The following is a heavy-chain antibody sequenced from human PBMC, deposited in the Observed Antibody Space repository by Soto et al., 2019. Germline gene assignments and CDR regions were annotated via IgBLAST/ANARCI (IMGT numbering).Heavy chain of an antibody. Sequence: SETLSLTCTVAGGSISSYYWSWIRQPPGKGLEWIGYIYYSGSTNYNPSLKSRVTISVDTSKNQFSLKLSSVTAADTAVYYCARATYYDFWSGSPSWFDPWGQGTLVTVSS. CDR3: ARATYYDFWSGSPSWFDP. CDR1: GGSISSYY. V-gene: IGHV4-59*01. CDR2: IYYSGST. J-gene: IGHJ5*02. D-gene: IGHD3-3*01.